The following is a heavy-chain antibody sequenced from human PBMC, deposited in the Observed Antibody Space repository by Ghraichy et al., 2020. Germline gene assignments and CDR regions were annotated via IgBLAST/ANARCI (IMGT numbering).Heavy chain of an antibody. J-gene: IGHJ4*02. CDR1: GYSFTSYW. CDR3: ARLALHYGSGSYSDY. V-gene: IGHV5-51*01. CDR2: IYPGDSDT. D-gene: IGHD3-10*01. Sequence: GESLNISCKGSGYSFTSYWIGWMRQMPGKGLEWMGIIYPGDSDTRYSPSFQGQVTISADKSISTAYLQWSSLKASDTAMYYCARLALHYGSGSYSDYWGQGTLVTVSS.